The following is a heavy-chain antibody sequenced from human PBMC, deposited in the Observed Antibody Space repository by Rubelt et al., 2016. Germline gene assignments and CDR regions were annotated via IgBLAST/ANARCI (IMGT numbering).Heavy chain of an antibody. CDR2: VYYSGST. CDR1: GGSISSYY. J-gene: IGHJ4*02. CDR3: ARDEGIFSSQGIYYFDY. D-gene: IGHD2/OR15-2a*01. Sequence: QVQLQESGPGLVKPSETLSLTCTVSGGSISSYYWSWIRQPPGKGLEWIGYVYYSGSTNYNPSLKSRVTISVDTSKNQFSLGLSSVTAADTAVYYCARDEGIFSSQGIYYFDYWGQGTLVTVSS. V-gene: IGHV4-59*01.